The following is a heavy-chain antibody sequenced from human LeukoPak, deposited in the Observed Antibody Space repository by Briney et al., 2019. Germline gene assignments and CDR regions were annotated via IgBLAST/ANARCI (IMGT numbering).Heavy chain of an antibody. CDR1: GGSFSNYY. CDR3: AKQLDRPPWVDY. D-gene: IGHD1-26*01. Sequence: PSETLCLSCAVSGGSFSNYYWSWIRQPPGKGLEWIGYIYNSGSTNYNPSLKSRVTISVDTSKNQFSLRLISVTAADTAMYYFAKQLDRPPWVDYWGQGTLVTVSS. J-gene: IGHJ4*02. CDR2: IYNSGST. V-gene: IGHV4-59*08.